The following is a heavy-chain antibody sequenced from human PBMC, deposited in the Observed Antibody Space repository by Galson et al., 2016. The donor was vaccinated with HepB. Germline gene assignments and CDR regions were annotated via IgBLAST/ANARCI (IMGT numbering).Heavy chain of an antibody. D-gene: IGHD3-22*01. Sequence: SLRLSCAASGVTFSRFDMHWVRQAPGKGLEWVSVIWNAGTNKYYADSVKGRFSISRDNSKNTLYLQMNSLRAEDTAVYYCATDLRQWFLRIHENNDAFDIWGQGTMVTVSS. CDR2: IWNAGTNK. CDR1: GVTFSRFD. CDR3: ATDLRQWFLRIHENNDAFDI. V-gene: IGHV3-33*01. J-gene: IGHJ3*02.